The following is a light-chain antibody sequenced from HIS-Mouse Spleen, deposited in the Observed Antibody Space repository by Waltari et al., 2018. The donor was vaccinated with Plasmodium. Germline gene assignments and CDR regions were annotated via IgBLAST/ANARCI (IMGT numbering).Light chain of an antibody. CDR1: SAINVGSYN. Sequence: QPVLTQPPSSSASPGESARLTCTLPSAINVGSYNIYWHQQKPGSPPRYLLYYDSDSDKGQGSGVPSRFSGSKDASANTGILLISGLQSEDEADYYCMIWPSNASGVFGGGTKLTVL. CDR2: YDSDSDK. CDR3: MIWPSNASGV. V-gene: IGLV5-37*01. J-gene: IGLJ3*02.